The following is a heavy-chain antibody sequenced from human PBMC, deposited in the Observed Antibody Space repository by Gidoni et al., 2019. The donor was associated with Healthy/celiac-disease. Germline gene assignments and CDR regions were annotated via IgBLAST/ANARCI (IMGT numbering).Heavy chain of an antibody. J-gene: IGHJ3*02. CDR1: GFTFSSCD. Sequence: EVQLVESGGGLVQPGGSLRLSCAASGFTFSSCDMNWVRQAPGKGLEWVSYISSSGSTIYNADSVKGRFTISRDNAKNSLYLQMNSLRAEDTAVYYCAREQRDYDDAFDIWGQGTMVTVSS. CDR3: AREQRDYDDAFDI. V-gene: IGHV3-48*03. D-gene: IGHD3-22*01. CDR2: ISSSGSTI.